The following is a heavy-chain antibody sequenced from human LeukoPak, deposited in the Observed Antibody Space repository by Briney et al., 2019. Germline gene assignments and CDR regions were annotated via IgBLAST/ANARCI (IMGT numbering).Heavy chain of an antibody. D-gene: IGHD6-19*01. CDR1: GYTLTNYV. J-gene: IGHJ6*03. Sequence: ASVKVSCKASGYTLTNYVINWVRQAPGQGLEWMGWINTYNGNTKYPQNLQGRVTMTTDTSTSTAYMELRSLRSDDTAVYYCARGGGSGYPEDYYYYMDVWGEGTTVTVSS. CDR2: INTYNGNT. V-gene: IGHV1-18*01. CDR3: ARGGGSGYPEDYYYYMDV.